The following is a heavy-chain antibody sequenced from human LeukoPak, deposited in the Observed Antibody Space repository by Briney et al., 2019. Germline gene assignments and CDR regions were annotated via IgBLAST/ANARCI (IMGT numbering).Heavy chain of an antibody. CDR3: ARGLVKGMIRD. V-gene: IGHV4-59*01. CDR1: GGSISSDY. CDR2: IYYSGST. J-gene: IGHJ4*02. D-gene: IGHD3-22*01. Sequence: PETLSLTCTVSGGSISSDYWSWIRQPPGKGLEWIGYIYYSGSTNYNPSLKSRVTISVDTSKNQFSLKLSSVTAADTAVYYCARGLVKGMIRDWGQGTLVTVSS.